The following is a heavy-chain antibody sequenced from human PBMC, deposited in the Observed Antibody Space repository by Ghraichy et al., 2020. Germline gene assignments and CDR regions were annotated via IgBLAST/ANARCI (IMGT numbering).Heavy chain of an antibody. D-gene: IGHD3-22*01. CDR1: GFTFSSYG. Sequence: GESLNISCAASGFTFSSYGMHWVRQAPGKGLEWVAVIWYDVTNKYYEGSVKGRFTISRDNSKNTLYLQMNSLRAEDTAVYYCARSDDGGYSFEFWGQGILVTVSS. V-gene: IGHV3-33*01. CDR3: ARSDDGGYSFEF. CDR2: IWYDVTNK. J-gene: IGHJ4*02.